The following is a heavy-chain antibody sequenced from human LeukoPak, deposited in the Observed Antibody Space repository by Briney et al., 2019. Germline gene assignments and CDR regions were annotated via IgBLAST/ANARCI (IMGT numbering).Heavy chain of an antibody. D-gene: IGHD1-26*01. CDR2: IWYDGSNK. CDR1: GFTFSSYG. CDR3: VRDWTYSGGSIYYDRLDY. J-gene: IGHJ4*02. Sequence: PGGSLRLSCAASGFTFSSYGMHWVRQAPGKGLEWVAVIWYDGSNKYYADSVKGRFTISRDNSKNTLYLQMNSLRAEDTAVYYCVRDWTYSGGSIYYDRLDYWGQGTLVTVSS. V-gene: IGHV3-33*01.